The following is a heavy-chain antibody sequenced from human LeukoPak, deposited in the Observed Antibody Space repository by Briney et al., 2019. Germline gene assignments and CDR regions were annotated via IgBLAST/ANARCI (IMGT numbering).Heavy chain of an antibody. CDR2: ISGSGDTT. D-gene: IGHD1-26*01. CDR1: GFTFSSYA. CDR3: AKSRGESRGASNY. J-gene: IGHJ4*02. Sequence: GGSLRLSCAASGFTFSSYAMNWVRQAPGKGLEWVSFISGSGDTTYYADSVKGRFTISRDSSKNTLYLQMNSLRAEDTAVYYCAKSRGESRGASNYWGQGTLVTVPS. V-gene: IGHV3-23*01.